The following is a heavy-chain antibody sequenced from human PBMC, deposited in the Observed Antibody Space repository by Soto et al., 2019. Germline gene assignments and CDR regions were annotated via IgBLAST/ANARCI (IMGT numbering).Heavy chain of an antibody. CDR3: ARASWSLDY. V-gene: IGHV4-30-2*01. D-gene: IGHD2-8*02. CDR1: GGSISSGGYS. J-gene: IGHJ4*02. CDR2: INHSGST. Sequence: SETLSLTCAVSGGSISSGGYSWSWIRQPPGKGLEWIGEINHSGSTNYNPSLKSRVTISVDTSKNQFSLKLSSVTAADTAVYYCARASWSLDYWGQGTLVTAPQ.